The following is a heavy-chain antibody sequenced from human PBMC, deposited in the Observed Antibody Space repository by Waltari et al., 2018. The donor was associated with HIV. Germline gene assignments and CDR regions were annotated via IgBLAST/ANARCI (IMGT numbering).Heavy chain of an antibody. CDR1: GFTFSSYG. CDR2: ISYYGDNK. CDR3: AKGASGWSPGY. V-gene: IGHV3-30*18. D-gene: IGHD6-19*01. Sequence: QVQLVESGGGVVQLGRSLRLSCAASGFTFSSYGLHWVRQAPGKGLEWVAVISYYGDNKYYADSVKGRFTISRDNSKNTLYLQMNSLRVEDTAVYYCAKGASGWSPGYWGQGTLVTVSS. J-gene: IGHJ4*02.